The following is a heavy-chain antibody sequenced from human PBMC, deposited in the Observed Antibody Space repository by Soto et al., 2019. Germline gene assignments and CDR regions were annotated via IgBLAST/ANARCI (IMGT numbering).Heavy chain of an antibody. CDR2: IDPENDAT. D-gene: IGHD4-17*01. Sequence: ASVKVSCKVSGYTVTDLSMHWVRRAPGKGLEWMGGIDPENDATFYAQNLQGRVTLTEDTSTSTAYMELRSLRSDDTAVYYCARGTVGDAFDIWGQGTMVTVSS. V-gene: IGHV1-24*01. CDR1: GYTVTDLS. CDR3: ARGTVGDAFDI. J-gene: IGHJ3*02.